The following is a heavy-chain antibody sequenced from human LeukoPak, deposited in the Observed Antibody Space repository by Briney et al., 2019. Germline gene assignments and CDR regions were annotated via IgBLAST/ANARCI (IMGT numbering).Heavy chain of an antibody. Sequence: GGSLRLSCAASGFTFSSYAMSWVRQAPGKGLEWVSAIGGSGSTTYYADSVKGRFTISRGNSKNTLYLQMNSLRAEDTAVYYCAKNGDRGAYCTGGTCYPYFYYYMDVWGKGTTVTI. CDR3: AKNGDRGAYCTGGTCYPYFYYYMDV. J-gene: IGHJ6*03. V-gene: IGHV3-23*01. CDR2: IGGSGSTT. D-gene: IGHD2-15*01. CDR1: GFTFSSYA.